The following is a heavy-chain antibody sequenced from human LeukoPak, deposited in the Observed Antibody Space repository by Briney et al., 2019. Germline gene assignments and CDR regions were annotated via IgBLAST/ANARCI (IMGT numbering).Heavy chain of an antibody. CDR1: GFTFSTYN. V-gene: IGHV3-23*01. Sequence: AGGSLRLSCAASGFTFSTYNMNWVRQAPGKGLEWVSAVGGTDGRTYYAAFVKGRFTIYRDNSKNTLYLQMNRLRAEDTAVYYCAKDGSYYFDYWGQGTLVTVSS. CDR2: VGGTDGRT. J-gene: IGHJ4*02. CDR3: AKDGSYYFDY.